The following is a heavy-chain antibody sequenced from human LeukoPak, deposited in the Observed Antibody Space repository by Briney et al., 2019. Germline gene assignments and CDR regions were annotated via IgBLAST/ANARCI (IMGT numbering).Heavy chain of an antibody. CDR2: IYSDGST. CDR1: GFIVSSNY. J-gene: IGHJ4*02. Sequence: GGSLRLSCAASGFIVSSNYMSWVRQGPGKGLEGVSVIYSDGSTYYADSVKGRFTISRNNSKNTLYLQMNSLRAEDTAVYYCARVYPHPWYYFDCWGQGTLVTVSS. CDR3: ARVYPHPWYYFDC. V-gene: IGHV3-53*01. D-gene: IGHD2-2*02.